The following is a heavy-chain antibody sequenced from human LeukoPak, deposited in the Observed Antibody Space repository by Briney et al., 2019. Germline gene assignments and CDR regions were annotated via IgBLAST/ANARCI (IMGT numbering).Heavy chain of an antibody. V-gene: IGHV3-23*01. Sequence: PGGSLRLSCVVSGITLSNYGMSWVRQAPGKGLEWVSGISERGGSTNYADSVKGRFIISRDTSKNTVYLQMNSLGVEDTAVYFCAKQGIVIRAVIIIGFHKEAYYFDYWGQGILVTVSS. CDR2: ISERGGST. D-gene: IGHD3-10*01. J-gene: IGHJ4*02. CDR1: GITLSNYG. CDR3: AKQGIVIRAVIIIGFHKEAYYFDY.